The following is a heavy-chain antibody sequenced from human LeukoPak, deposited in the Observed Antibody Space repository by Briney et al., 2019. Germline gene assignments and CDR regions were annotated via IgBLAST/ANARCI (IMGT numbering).Heavy chain of an antibody. CDR2: INPSGGST. CDR1: GYAFTSYY. D-gene: IGHD3-10*01. V-gene: IGHV1-46*01. J-gene: IGHJ6*04. CDR3: AREPGEYGMDV. Sequence: ASVKVSCKASGYAFTSYYMHWVRQAPGQGLEWMGIINPSGGSTSYAQKFQGRVTMTRDTSTSTVYMELSSLRSEDTAVYYCAREPGEYGMDVWGKGTTVTVSS.